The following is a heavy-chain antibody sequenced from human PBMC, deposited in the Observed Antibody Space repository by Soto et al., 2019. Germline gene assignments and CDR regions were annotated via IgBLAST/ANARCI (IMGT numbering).Heavy chain of an antibody. V-gene: IGHV1-24*01. CDR2: FDPEDGET. J-gene: IGHJ6*02. CDR3: GSGPRRGDVTAVTAWGEQYFYVMNV. D-gene: IGHD2-21*02. CDR1: GHTLTEIS. Sequence: ASVKVSCKVSGHTLTEISMHWVRQAPGKGLEWMGGFDPEDGETFYAQKFQGRLTMTEDTAIETAYMEMSFLRSEDTAVYYWGSGPRRGDVTAVTAWGEQYFYVMNVWGQGTTVTVTS.